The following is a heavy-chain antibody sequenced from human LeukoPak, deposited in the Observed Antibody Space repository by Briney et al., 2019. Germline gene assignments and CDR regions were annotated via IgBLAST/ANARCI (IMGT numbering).Heavy chain of an antibody. Sequence: PGGSLRLSCAASGFTFSSNAMSWVRQAPGGGREWVSAISGSGGSTSYADSVKGRFTISRDYSKNTLYLQMSSLRAEDTAVYYCAKGPASAWYKYYFDCWGQGTLVTVSS. CDR3: AKGPASAWYKYYFDC. CDR1: GFTFSSNA. D-gene: IGHD1-1*01. CDR2: ISGSGGST. J-gene: IGHJ4*02. V-gene: IGHV3-23*01.